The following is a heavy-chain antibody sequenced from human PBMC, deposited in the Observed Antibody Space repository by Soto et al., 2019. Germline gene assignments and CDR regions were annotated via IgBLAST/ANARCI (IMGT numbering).Heavy chain of an antibody. CDR2: IYYSGST. J-gene: IGHJ6*04. D-gene: IGHD3-10*01. Sequence: QVQLKESGPGLVNPSQTLSLPCSVSGGSISSGGYYWSWIRQHPGKGREWIGDIYYSGSTYYNPSRKSRVTTSVETSKNQFSLKLRSVTAADTDVYYCARGDDEGRYYYYYSVTDFWVRGTTVTVSS. CDR1: GGSISSGGYY. CDR3: ARGDDEGRYYYYYSVTDF. V-gene: IGHV4-31*03.